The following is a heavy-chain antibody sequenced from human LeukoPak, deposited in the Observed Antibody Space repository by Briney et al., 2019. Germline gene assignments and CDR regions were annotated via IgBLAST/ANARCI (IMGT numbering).Heavy chain of an antibody. CDR1: GGTFSSYA. D-gene: IGHD3-3*01. J-gene: IGHJ6*02. V-gene: IGHV1-69*13. Sequence: GASVKVSCKASGGTFSSYAISWVRQAPGQGLEWMGGIIPIFGTANYAQKFQGRVTITADESTSTAYMELSSLRSEDTAVYYCARGRRITIFGVVITAPSYYYGMDVWGQGTTVTVSS. CDR2: IIPIFGTA. CDR3: ARGRRITIFGVVITAPSYYYGMDV.